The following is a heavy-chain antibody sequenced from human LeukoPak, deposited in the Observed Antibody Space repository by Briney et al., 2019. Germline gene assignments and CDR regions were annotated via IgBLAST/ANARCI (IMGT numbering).Heavy chain of an antibody. CDR2: IYYSGST. Sequence: SETLSLTCTVFGGSISSYYWSWIRQPPGKGLEWIGYIYYSGSTYYNPSLKSRVTISVDTSKNQFSLKLSSVTAADTAVYYCARDGGYSSSWSNWFDPWGQGTLVTVSS. CDR1: GGSISSYY. D-gene: IGHD6-13*01. V-gene: IGHV4-30-4*08. J-gene: IGHJ5*02. CDR3: ARDGGYSSSWSNWFDP.